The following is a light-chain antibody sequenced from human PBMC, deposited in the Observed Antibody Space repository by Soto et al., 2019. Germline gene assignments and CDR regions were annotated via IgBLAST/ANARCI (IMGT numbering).Light chain of an antibody. V-gene: IGKV1-5*03. CDR2: KAS. CDR3: QQSYSTATWT. Sequence: DIQMTQSPSTLSASVGDRVTITCRASQSISSWLAWYQQKPGKAPKLLIYKASSLESGVPSRFSGSGSGTEFTLTISSLQPDDFATYYCQQSYSTATWTFGQGTKVDIK. J-gene: IGKJ1*01. CDR1: QSISSW.